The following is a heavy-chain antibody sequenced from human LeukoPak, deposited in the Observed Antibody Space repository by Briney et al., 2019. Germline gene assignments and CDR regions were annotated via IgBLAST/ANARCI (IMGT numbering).Heavy chain of an antibody. J-gene: IGHJ4*02. D-gene: IGHD1-14*01. V-gene: IGHV1-46*01. Sequence: ASVKVSCKASGYTFTSYYMHWVRQAPGQGLEWMGIINPSGGSTSYAQKFQGRVTITRNTSISTAYMELSSLRSGDTAVYYCARGALNRPSPYYFDYWGQGTLVTVSS. CDR1: GYTFTSYY. CDR2: INPSGGST. CDR3: ARGALNRPSPYYFDY.